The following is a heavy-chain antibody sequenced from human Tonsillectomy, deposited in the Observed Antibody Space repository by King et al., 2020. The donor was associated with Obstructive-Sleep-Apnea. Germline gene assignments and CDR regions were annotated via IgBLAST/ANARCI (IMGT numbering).Heavy chain of an antibody. CDR1: GYTFTSYW. D-gene: IGHD3-10*01. V-gene: IGHV5-51*01. Sequence: QLVQSGAEVKKPGASLKISCKASGYTFTSYWIGWVRQMPGKGLEWMGIIYPSDSDIRYSPSFQGQVTISADKSIRTAYLQWRSLKASDTAMYYCARLPAGSLIPNWFDPWGQGTLVIVSS. J-gene: IGHJ5*02. CDR2: IYPSDSDI. CDR3: ARLPAGSLIPNWFDP.